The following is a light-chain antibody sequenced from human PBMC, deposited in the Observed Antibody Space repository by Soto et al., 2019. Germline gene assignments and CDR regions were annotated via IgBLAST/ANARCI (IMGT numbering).Light chain of an antibody. CDR3: QHGYSTPLT. CDR1: QSISTY. J-gene: IGKJ4*01. V-gene: IGKV1-39*01. Sequence: DIQMTQSPSSLSASVGDRVTITCRASQSISTYLHWYQQKPGKAPNLLIYAASTLQSGVPSRFSGSGSGTDFTLTISSLQPEDCATYFCQHGYSTPLTVGGGTKVDIK. CDR2: AAS.